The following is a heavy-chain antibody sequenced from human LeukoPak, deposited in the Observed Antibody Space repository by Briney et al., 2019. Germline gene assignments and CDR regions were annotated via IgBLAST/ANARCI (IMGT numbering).Heavy chain of an antibody. Sequence: PEGSLRLSCAASGFTFDDYAMHWVRHAPGKGLEWVSGISWNSGSIGYADSVKGRFTISRDNAKNSLYLQMNSLRAEDTALYYCAKDIGTGTPRAPYYYYYTDVWGKGTTVTVSS. V-gene: IGHV3-9*01. CDR1: GFTFDDYA. CDR2: ISWNSGSI. J-gene: IGHJ6*03. D-gene: IGHD1-7*01. CDR3: AKDIGTGTPRAPYYYYYTDV.